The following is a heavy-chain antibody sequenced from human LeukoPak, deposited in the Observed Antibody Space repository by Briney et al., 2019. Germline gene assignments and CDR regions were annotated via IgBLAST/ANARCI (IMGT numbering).Heavy chain of an antibody. J-gene: IGHJ3*02. V-gene: IGHV1-46*01. Sequence: ASVKVSCKASGYTFTSYYMHWVRQAPGQGLEWMGIINFSGGTTSYPQKFQGRVTMTRDTSTSTVYMELSRLRSEDTAVYYCASRRDGSNYAAFDIWGQGTMVTVSS. CDR2: INFSGGTT. CDR1: GYTFTSYY. D-gene: IGHD5-12*01. CDR3: ASRRDGSNYAAFDI.